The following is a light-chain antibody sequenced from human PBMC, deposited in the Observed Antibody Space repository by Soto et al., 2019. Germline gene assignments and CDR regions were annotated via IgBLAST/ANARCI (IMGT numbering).Light chain of an antibody. CDR1: SSSIGAGYD. Sequence: VVTQPPSVSGAPGQRVTISCTGSSSSIGAGYDVHWYQQLPGTAPKLLIYVNSNRPSGVPDRFSGSKSGASASLAITGLQAEDEADYYCQSYDSSLSGYVFGTGTKVTVL. CDR3: QSYDSSLSGYV. V-gene: IGLV1-40*03. J-gene: IGLJ1*01. CDR2: VNS.